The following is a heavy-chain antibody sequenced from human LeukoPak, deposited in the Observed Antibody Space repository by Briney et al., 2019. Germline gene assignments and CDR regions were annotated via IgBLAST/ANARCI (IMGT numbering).Heavy chain of an antibody. J-gene: IGHJ6*02. V-gene: IGHV3-23*01. CDR2: ISGTGGST. D-gene: IGHD3-10*01. CDR1: GFTFGSYA. Sequence: GGSLRLSCAASGFTFGSYAMSWVRQAPGKGLEWVSAISGTGGSTNYADSVKGRFTISRDNSENTLYLQMNSLRAEDTALYYCAKARFAPSNYYFYSGMDVWGQGTTVTVSS. CDR3: AKARFAPSNYYFYSGMDV.